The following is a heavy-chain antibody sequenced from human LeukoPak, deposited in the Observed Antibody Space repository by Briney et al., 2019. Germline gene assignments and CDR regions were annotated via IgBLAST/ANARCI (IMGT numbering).Heavy chain of an antibody. CDR2: ISSSSSYI. V-gene: IGHV3-21*01. J-gene: IGHJ6*02. Sequence: GGSLRLSCAASGFTFSSYSMNWVRHAPGKGLECVSSISSSSSYIYYADSVKGRFTISRDNAKNSLYLQMNSLRAEDTAVYYCARGYCSSTSCRILGYYYGMDVWGQGTTVTVSS. CDR3: ARGYCSSTSCRILGYYYGMDV. D-gene: IGHD2-2*01. CDR1: GFTFSSYS.